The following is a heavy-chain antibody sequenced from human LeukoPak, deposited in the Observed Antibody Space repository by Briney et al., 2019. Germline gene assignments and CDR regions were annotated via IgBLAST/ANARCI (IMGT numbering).Heavy chain of an antibody. V-gene: IGHV4-31*03. CDR1: GGSISSGGYY. Sequence: PSQTLSLTCTVSGGSISSGGYYWSWIRQHPGKGLEWIGYIYYSGSTYYNPSLKSRVTISVDTSKNQFSLKLSSVTAADTAVYYCARPTTVTTFAFDIWGQGTMVTVSS. CDR2: IYYSGST. D-gene: IGHD4-11*01. J-gene: IGHJ3*02. CDR3: ARPTTVTTFAFDI.